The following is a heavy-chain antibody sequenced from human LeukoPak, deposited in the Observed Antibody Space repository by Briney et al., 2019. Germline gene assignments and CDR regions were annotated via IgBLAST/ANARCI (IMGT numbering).Heavy chain of an antibody. CDR2: IYPADSDT. Sequence: GESLKISCKGSGYSFTYYWIAWVRQMPGKGLEWMGIIYPADSDTRYSSSFQGQVTISADKSTSTAYLQWSSLKASDPAMCYCARQDGRALYYFDYWGQGTLVTVSS. D-gene: IGHD5-24*01. CDR1: GYSFTYYW. V-gene: IGHV5-51*01. CDR3: ARQDGRALYYFDY. J-gene: IGHJ4*02.